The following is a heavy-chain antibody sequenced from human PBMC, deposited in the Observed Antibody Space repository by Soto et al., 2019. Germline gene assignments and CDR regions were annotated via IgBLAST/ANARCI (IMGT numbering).Heavy chain of an antibody. V-gene: IGHV1-2*04. CDR3: ARGDSTDCSNGVCSFFYNHDMDV. CDR1: GYSFTDYH. CDR2: INPKSGGT. J-gene: IGHJ6*02. D-gene: IGHD2-8*01. Sequence: ASVKVSCKASGYSFTDYHIHWVRQAPGQGLEWLGRINPKSGGTSTAQKFQGWVTMTTDTSISTTSMELTRLTSDDTAIYYCARGDSTDCSNGVCSFFYNHDMDVWGQGTTVTVSS.